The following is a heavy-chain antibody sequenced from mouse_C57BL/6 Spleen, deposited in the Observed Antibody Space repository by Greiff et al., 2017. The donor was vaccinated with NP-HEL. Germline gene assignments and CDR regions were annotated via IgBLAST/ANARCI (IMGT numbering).Heavy chain of an antibody. CDR1: GYTFTSYT. D-gene: IGHD2-4*01. CDR3: ARGYDYGGTWFAY. V-gene: IGHV1-4*01. J-gene: IGHJ3*01. Sequence: QVQLQQSGAELARPGASVTMSCKASGYTFTSYTMHWVTQRPGQGLEWIGYINPSSGYTKYNQKFKDKATLTADKSSSTAYMQLSSLTSEDSAVYYCARGYDYGGTWFAYWGQGTLVTVSA. CDR2: INPSSGYT.